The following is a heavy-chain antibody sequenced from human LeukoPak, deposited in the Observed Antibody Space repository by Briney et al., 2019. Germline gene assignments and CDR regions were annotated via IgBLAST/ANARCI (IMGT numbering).Heavy chain of an antibody. CDR2: IKAKIHGETI. J-gene: IGHJ4*02. V-gene: IGHV3-15*01. Sequence: PGGSLRLSCAASGFTFSSYWMHWVRQAPGKGLEWVARIKAKIHGETIDYAAPVRGRFIISRDDSRNTVYLQMNSLKFEDTAMYYCTRRSTIWGRGTRVTVSS. CDR3: TRRSTI. CDR1: GFTFSSYW. D-gene: IGHD5-24*01.